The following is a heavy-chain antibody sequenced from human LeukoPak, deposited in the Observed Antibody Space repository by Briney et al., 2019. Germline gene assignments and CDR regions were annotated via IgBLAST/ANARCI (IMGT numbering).Heavy chain of an antibody. V-gene: IGHV3-15*01. D-gene: IGHD3-10*01. CDR2: IKDGGTT. CDR1: GLTFRGYD. CDR3: GLGSGRTDFDY. Sequence: PGGSLRLSCVTSGLTFRGYDMFWVRQAPGKGLEWVGRIKDGGTTDYGAPVKGRFTISRDDSKSTLYMQMNSLKTEDTAVYYCGLGSGRTDFDYWGQGTLVTVSS. J-gene: IGHJ4*02.